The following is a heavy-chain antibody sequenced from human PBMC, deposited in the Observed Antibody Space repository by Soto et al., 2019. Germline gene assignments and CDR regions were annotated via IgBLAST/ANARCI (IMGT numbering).Heavy chain of an antibody. CDR2: ISDTGAST. V-gene: IGHV3-23*01. CDR3: AKGRSSGWAWYFDN. J-gene: IGHJ4*02. Sequence: GGSLRLSCAASGFTFKESAMNWVRQAPGKGLEWVASISDTGASTWYAESVRGRLSISRDSTKNTLYLQMNSLRGEDTAVYYCAKGRSSGWAWYFDNGGKGTLVTV. CDR1: GFTFKESA. D-gene: IGHD6-19*01.